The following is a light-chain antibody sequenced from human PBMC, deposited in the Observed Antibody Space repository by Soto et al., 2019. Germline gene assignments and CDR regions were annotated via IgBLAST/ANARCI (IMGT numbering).Light chain of an antibody. J-gene: IGKJ2*02. V-gene: IGKV3-11*02. CDR1: QSVRIS. CDR2: NAS. CDR3: QQRGIWPPCT. Sequence: EIVLTQSPATLSLSPGERATLSCRASQSVRISLAWYRHKPGQAPRLLVYNASIRATGIPARFSGTGSGRDFTLTITSLEPEDFAVYYCQQRGIWPPCTFGRGTQLEIK.